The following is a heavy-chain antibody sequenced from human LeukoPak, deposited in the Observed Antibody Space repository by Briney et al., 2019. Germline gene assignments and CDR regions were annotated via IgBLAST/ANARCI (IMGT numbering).Heavy chain of an antibody. Sequence: SETLSLTCAVYGGSFSGYYWTWVRQPPGKGLEWIGEINHSGRTNYNPSLESRVTIAIDTSKIQFSLKLNSVTAADTAVYYCARGSVVATKVAGDYWGQGTLVTVSS. CDR2: INHSGRT. CDR1: GGSFSGYY. D-gene: IGHD5-12*01. CDR3: ARGSVVATKVAGDY. J-gene: IGHJ4*02. V-gene: IGHV4-34*01.